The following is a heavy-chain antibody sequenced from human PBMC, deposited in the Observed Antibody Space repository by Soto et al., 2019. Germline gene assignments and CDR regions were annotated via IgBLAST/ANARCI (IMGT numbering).Heavy chain of an antibody. J-gene: IGHJ5*02. CDR3: VKHNWNNLGWFDP. D-gene: IGHD1-20*01. V-gene: IGHV3-23*01. Sequence: EVQLLESGGGLVQPGESLRLSCAASGFTFSNSAMTWVRQTPGKGLEWVSTISGSNGDSTYYADSVKGRFTISRDNSNNTLYLQMNSLRAEDTAVYHCVKHNWNNLGWFDPWGQGTLVTVSS. CDR1: GFTFSNSA. CDR2: ISGSNGDST.